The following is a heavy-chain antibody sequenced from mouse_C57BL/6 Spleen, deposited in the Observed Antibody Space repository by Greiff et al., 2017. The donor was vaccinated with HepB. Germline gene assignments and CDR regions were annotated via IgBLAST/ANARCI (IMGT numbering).Heavy chain of an antibody. V-gene: IGHV14-4*01. D-gene: IGHD4-1*01. CDR1: GFNIKDDY. J-gene: IGHJ2*01. CDR3: TTGWEDYFDY. CDR2: IDPENGDT. Sequence: EVQRVESGAELVRPGASVKLSCTASGFNIKDDYMHWVKQRPEQGLAWIGWIDPENGDTEYASKFQGKATITADTSSNTAYLQLSSLTSEDTAVYYCTTGWEDYFDYWGQGTTLTVSS.